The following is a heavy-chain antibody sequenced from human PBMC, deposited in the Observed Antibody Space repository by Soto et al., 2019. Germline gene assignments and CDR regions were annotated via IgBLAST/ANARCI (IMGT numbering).Heavy chain of an antibody. CDR3: ARGQSGFDFHPFDI. V-gene: IGHV4-31*03. J-gene: IGHJ3*02. D-gene: IGHD5-12*01. CDR2: ISYTGST. Sequence: SETLSLTCTVSGGSISSGGYYWSWIRQHPGKGLEWIGFISYTGSTYYNPSLKSRVTISIDTSKNQFSLRLSSVTAADTAVYYCARGQSGFDFHPFDIWGRGTMVTVSS. CDR1: GGSISSGGYY.